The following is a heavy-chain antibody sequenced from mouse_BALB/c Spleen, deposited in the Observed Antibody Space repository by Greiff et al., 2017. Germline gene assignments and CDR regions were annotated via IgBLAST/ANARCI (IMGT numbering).Heavy chain of an antibody. Sequence: QVQLKQSGPSLVQPSQSLSITCTVSGFSLTSYGVHWVRQSPGKGLEWLGVIWRGGSTDYNAAFMSRLSITKDNSKSQVFFKMNSLQADDTAIYYCAKNDYDGYYVDAMDYWGQGTSVTVSS. CDR2: IWRGGST. D-gene: IGHD2-3*01. J-gene: IGHJ4*01. V-gene: IGHV2-5-1*01. CDR3: AKNDYDGYYVDAMDY. CDR1: GFSLTSYG.